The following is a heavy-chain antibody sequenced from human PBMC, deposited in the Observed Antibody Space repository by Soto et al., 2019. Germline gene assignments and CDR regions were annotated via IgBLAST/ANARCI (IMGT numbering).Heavy chain of an antibody. V-gene: IGHV3-23*01. D-gene: IGHD2-8*01. Sequence: PGGSLRLSCAASGFTFSSYAMSWVRQAPGKGLEWVSAISGSGGSTYYADSVKGRFTISRDNSKNTLYLQMNSLRAEDTAVYYCARAGRVYCTNGVCSHFDYWGQGTLVTVSS. CDR2: ISGSGGST. J-gene: IGHJ4*02. CDR3: ARAGRVYCTNGVCSHFDY. CDR1: GFTFSSYA.